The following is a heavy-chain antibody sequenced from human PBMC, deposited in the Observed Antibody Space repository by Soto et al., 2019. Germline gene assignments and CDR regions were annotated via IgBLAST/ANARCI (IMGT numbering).Heavy chain of an antibody. CDR1: GGSISSSSYY. Sequence: PSETLSLTCTVSGGSISSSSYYWGWIRQPPGKGLEWIGSIYYSGSTYYNPSLKSRVTISVDTSKNQFSLKLSSVTAADTAVYYCARGEPVVPAARTWGQGTMVTVSS. D-gene: IGHD2-2*01. CDR2: IYYSGST. CDR3: ARGEPVVPAART. J-gene: IGHJ3*01. V-gene: IGHV4-39*07.